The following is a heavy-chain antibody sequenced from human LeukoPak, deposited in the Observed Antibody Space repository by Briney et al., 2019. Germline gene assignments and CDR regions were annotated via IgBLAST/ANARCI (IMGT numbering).Heavy chain of an antibody. CDR1: GFTFSTYW. J-gene: IGHJ4*02. Sequence: GGSLRLSCGASGFTFSTYWMSWLRQAPGKGLEWVANINQDGSEKYYVDSVKGRFTISRDNAKNSLYLHMNSLRAEDMATYYCARDRVWTVLYWGQGILVTVSS. D-gene: IGHD2-8*01. CDR3: ARDRVWTVLY. V-gene: IGHV3-7*01. CDR2: INQDGSEK.